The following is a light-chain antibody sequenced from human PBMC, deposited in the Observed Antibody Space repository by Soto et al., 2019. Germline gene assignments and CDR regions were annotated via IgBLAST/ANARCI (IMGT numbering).Light chain of an antibody. J-gene: IGKJ4*01. V-gene: IGKV1-33*01. CDR3: QQYDNVPLT. Sequence: DIQMTQSPSSLSASVGDRVTITCQASQDITNDLNWYQQKPGKAPKVLIYEASNLKTGVPSRFSGSGSGTDFTITISSLQPEDSATYFCQQYDNVPLTFGGGTKVEIK. CDR2: EAS. CDR1: QDITND.